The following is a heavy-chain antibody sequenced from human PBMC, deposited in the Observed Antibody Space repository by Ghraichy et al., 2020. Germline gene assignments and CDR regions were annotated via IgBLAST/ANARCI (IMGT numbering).Heavy chain of an antibody. CDR2: IYWNDDK. V-gene: IGHV2-5*01. Sequence: SGPTLVKPTQTLTLTCTFSGFSLSTSGVGVGWIRQPPGKALEWLALIYWNDDKRYSPSLKSRLTITKDTSKNQVVLTMTNMDPVDTATYYCAHSPSGIAARTIQFDPWGQGTLVTVSS. CDR1: GFSLSTSGVG. J-gene: IGHJ5*02. D-gene: IGHD6-13*01. CDR3: AHSPSGIAARTIQFDP.